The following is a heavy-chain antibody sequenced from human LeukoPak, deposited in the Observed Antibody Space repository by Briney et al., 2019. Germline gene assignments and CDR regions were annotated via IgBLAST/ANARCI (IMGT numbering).Heavy chain of an antibody. J-gene: IGHJ4*02. Sequence: GASVKVSCKASGYTFTSYDINWVRQATGQGLEWMGWMNPNSGNTGYAQKFQGRVTMTKNTSISTAYMELSSLRSEDTAVYYCASRLRWKYYFDYWGQGTLVTVSS. V-gene: IGHV1-8*01. CDR1: GYTFTSYD. D-gene: IGHD4-17*01. CDR3: ASRLRWKYYFDY. CDR2: MNPNSGNT.